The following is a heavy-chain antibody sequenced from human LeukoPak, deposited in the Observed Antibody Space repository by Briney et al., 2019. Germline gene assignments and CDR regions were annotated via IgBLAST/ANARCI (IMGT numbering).Heavy chain of an antibody. CDR3: ARDSWYYYDSSGYYDGAFDI. Sequence: EASVKVSCKASGGTFSSYAISWVRQAPGQGLEWMGRIIPIFGTANYAQKFQGRVTITTDESTSTAYMELSSLRSEDTAVYYCARDSWYYYDSSGYYDGAFDIWGQGTMVTVSS. J-gene: IGHJ3*02. CDR1: GGTFSSYA. D-gene: IGHD3-22*01. V-gene: IGHV1-69*05. CDR2: IIPIFGTA.